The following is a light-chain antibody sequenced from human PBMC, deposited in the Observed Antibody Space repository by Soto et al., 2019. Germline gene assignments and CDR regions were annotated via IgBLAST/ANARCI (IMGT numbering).Light chain of an antibody. CDR1: ISDVGGNKF. J-gene: IGLJ1*01. Sequence: QSVLTQPASVSGSPGQSITISCTGTISDVGGNKFVSWYQQYPGKAPKLMICDVSNRPSGVSNRFSGSKSGNTASLTISGLQAEDEADYYCSSFTGTNYVFGTGNKLTVL. CDR3: SSFTGTNYV. V-gene: IGLV2-14*03. CDR2: DVS.